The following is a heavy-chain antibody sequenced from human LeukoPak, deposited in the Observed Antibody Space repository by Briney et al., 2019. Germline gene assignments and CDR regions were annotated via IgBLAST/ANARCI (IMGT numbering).Heavy chain of an antibody. Sequence: PGGSLRLSCAVSGFTFSSYAMRWVRQAPGKGLVWVSRVKSDGISTSYADSVKGRFTISRDNARNTLYLQMNSLRAEDTAVYYCARDGFLGPVTAYLDYWGQGTPVTVSS. J-gene: IGHJ4*02. D-gene: IGHD2-21*02. CDR2: VKSDGIST. CDR3: ARDGFLGPVTAYLDY. CDR1: GFTFSSYA. V-gene: IGHV3-74*01.